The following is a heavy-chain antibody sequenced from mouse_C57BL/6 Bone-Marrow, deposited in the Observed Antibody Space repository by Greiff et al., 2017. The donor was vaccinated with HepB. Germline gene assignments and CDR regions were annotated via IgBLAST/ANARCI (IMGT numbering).Heavy chain of an antibody. Sequence: VQLQQSGAELVRPGASVTLSCKASGYTFTDYEMHWVKQTPVHGLEWIGAIDPETGGTAYNQKFKGKAILTADKSSSTAYMELRSLTSEDSAVYYCTDGGLYDWFAYWGQGTLVTVSA. V-gene: IGHV1-15*01. J-gene: IGHJ3*01. D-gene: IGHD2-14*01. CDR3: TDGGLYDWFAY. CDR1: GYTFTDYE. CDR2: IDPETGGT.